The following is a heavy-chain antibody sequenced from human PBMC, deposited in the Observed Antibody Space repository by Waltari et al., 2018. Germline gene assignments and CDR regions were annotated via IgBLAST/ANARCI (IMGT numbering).Heavy chain of an antibody. J-gene: IGHJ5*02. Sequence: QVQLVESGGGVVQPGRSLRLSCAASGFTFSSYAMHWVRQAPGKGLGWVAVISYDGSNKYYADSVKGRFTISRDNSKNTLYLQMNSLRAEDTAVYYCARGTARYWFDPWGQGTLVTVSS. CDR1: GFTFSSYA. V-gene: IGHV3-30-3*01. D-gene: IGHD6-6*01. CDR2: ISYDGSNK. CDR3: ARGTARYWFDP.